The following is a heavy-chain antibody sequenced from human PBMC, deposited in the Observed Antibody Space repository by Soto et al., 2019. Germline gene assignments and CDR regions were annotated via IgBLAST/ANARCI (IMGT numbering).Heavy chain of an antibody. J-gene: IGHJ6*03. D-gene: IGHD2-21*02. Sequence: GGSLRLSCAASGFTFSSYWMSWVRQAPGKGLEWVANIKQDGSEKYFVDSVKGRFTISRDNAKNSLYLQMNSLRAEDMAGYYCARCPLMVTRAYYMDVWGKGTTVTVSS. V-gene: IGHV3-7*01. CDR1: GFTFSSYW. CDR3: ARCPLMVTRAYYMDV. CDR2: IKQDGSEK.